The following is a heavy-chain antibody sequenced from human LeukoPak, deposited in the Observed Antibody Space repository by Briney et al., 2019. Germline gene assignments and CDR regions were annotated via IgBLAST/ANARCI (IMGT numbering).Heavy chain of an antibody. V-gene: IGHV4-4*07. CDR3: ATGRDHGGNSGFDY. Sequence: SETLSLTCTVSGVSISSYYWSWIRQPAGKGLEWIGRIYTSGSTNYNPSLKSRVTMSVDTSKNQFSLKLSSVTAADTAVYYCATGRDHGGNSGFDYWGQGTLVTVSS. J-gene: IGHJ4*02. CDR2: IYTSGST. CDR1: GVSISSYY. D-gene: IGHD4-23*01.